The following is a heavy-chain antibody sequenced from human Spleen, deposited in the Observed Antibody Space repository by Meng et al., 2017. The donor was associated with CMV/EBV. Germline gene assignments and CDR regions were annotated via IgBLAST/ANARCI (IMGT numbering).Heavy chain of an antibody. CDR3: ARGGNYVTFVYFDY. J-gene: IGHJ4*02. CDR2: IYSGGST. CDR1: GFTVSSNY. Sequence: AYGFTVSSNYMGWVRQAPGKGLEWVSVIYSGGSTYYADSVKGRFTISRDNSKNTLYLQMNSLRAEDTAVYYCARGGNYVTFVYFDYWGQGTLVTVSS. D-gene: IGHD1-7*01. V-gene: IGHV3-53*01.